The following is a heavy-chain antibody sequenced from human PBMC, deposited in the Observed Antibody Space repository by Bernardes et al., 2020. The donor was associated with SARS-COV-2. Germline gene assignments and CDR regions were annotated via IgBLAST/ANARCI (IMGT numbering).Heavy chain of an antibody. CDR2: INHSGST. Sequence: SETLSLTFAVYGGSFSGYYWSWLRQPPGKGLEWIGEINHSGSTNYNPSLKSRVTISVDTSKNQFSLKLSSVTAADTAVYYCARGLYPDITYYDFWSGYPYYFDYWGQGTLVTVSS. D-gene: IGHD3-3*01. CDR1: GGSFSGYY. V-gene: IGHV4-34*01. CDR3: ARGLYPDITYYDFWSGYPYYFDY. J-gene: IGHJ4*02.